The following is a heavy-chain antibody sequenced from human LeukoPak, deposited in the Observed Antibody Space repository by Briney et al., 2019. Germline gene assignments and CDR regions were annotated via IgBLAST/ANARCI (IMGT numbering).Heavy chain of an antibody. CDR1: GGTFSSYA. J-gene: IGHJ4*02. Sequence: ASVKVSCKASGGTFSSYAISWVRQAPGQGLEWIGWINPNSGGTNYAQKLQGRVTMTRDTSISTAYMELSRLRSDDTAVYYCARDHYDFWSGYSDFDYWGQGTLVTVSS. CDR2: INPNSGGT. V-gene: IGHV1-2*02. D-gene: IGHD3-3*01. CDR3: ARDHYDFWSGYSDFDY.